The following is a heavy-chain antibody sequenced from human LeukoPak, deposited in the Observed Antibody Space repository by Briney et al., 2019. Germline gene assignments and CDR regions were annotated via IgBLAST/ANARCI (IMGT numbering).Heavy chain of an antibody. D-gene: IGHD1-26*01. J-gene: IGHJ4*02. CDR2: IYYSGST. V-gene: IGHV4-39*07. CDR1: GGSISSSSYY. Sequence: SETLSLTCTVSGGSISSSSYYWGWIRQPPGKGLEWIGSIYYSGSTNYNPPLKSRVTISVDTSRNQLSLKLGSVTAADTAVYYCASAWDPLDYWGQGTLVTVSS. CDR3: ASAWDPLDY.